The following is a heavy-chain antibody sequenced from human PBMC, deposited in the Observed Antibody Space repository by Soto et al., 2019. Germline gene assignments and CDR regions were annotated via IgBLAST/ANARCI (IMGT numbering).Heavy chain of an antibody. Sequence: GGSLRLSCTASGFTFVDYAMSWFRQAPGKGLEWVGFIRSKAYGGTTEYAASVKGRFTISRDDSKSIAYLQMNSLKTEDTAVYYCTRHMAYQLLYCSWGQGTPVTVSS. J-gene: IGHJ4*02. CDR3: TRHMAYQLLYCS. CDR2: IRSKAYGGTT. CDR1: GFTFVDYA. D-gene: IGHD2-2*02. V-gene: IGHV3-49*03.